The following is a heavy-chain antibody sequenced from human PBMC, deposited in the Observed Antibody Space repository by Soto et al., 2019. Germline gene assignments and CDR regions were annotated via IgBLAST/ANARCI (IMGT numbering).Heavy chain of an antibody. D-gene: IGHD6-19*01. CDR3: ARELTEAVAGPYFDY. V-gene: IGHV6-1*01. J-gene: IGHJ4*02. CDR2: TYYRSKWYN. CDR1: GDSVSSNSAA. Sequence: SQTLSLTCAISGDSVSSNSAAWNRIRQSPSRGLEWLGRTYYRSKWYNDYAVSVKSRITINPDTSKNQSSLQLNSVTPEDTAVYYCARELTEAVAGPYFDYWGQGTLVTVSS.